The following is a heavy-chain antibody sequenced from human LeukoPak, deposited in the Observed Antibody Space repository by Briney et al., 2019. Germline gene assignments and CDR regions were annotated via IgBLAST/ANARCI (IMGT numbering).Heavy chain of an antibody. J-gene: IGHJ4*02. D-gene: IGHD5-12*01. V-gene: IGHV1-2*02. Sequence: GASVKVSCKASGYTFTGYYMHWVRQAPGQGLEWMGWINPNSGGTNYAQKFQGRVTMTRDMSTSTAYMELRSLRSDDTAVYYCARDAQGERLFDYWGQGTLVTVSS. CDR2: INPNSGGT. CDR1: GYTFTGYY. CDR3: ARDAQGERLFDY.